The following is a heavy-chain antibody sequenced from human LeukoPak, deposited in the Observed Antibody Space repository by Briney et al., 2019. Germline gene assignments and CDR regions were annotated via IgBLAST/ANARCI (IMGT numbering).Heavy chain of an antibody. J-gene: IGHJ4*02. CDR1: GFTFSDYY. V-gene: IGHV3-11*01. Sequence: GGSLRLSCAASGFTFSDYYMSWIRQAPGKGLEWVSYISSSGSTVYYADSVEGRFTISRDNAKNSLYLQMNSLRAEDTAVYYCARGAHERYCSSTSCYDFDYWGQGTLVTVSS. CDR2: ISSSGSTV. D-gene: IGHD2-2*01. CDR3: ARGAHERYCSSTSCYDFDY.